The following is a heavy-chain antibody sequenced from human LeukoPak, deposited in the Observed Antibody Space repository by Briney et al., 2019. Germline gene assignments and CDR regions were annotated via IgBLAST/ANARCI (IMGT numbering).Heavy chain of an antibody. CDR2: IHADDGNT. D-gene: IGHD5-18*01. J-gene: IGHJ4*02. V-gene: IGHV1-3*01. CDR3: ARERTAGYGKARFDY. CDR1: GFTFTSHA. Sequence: ASVKVSCKASGFTFTSHAMHWVRQAPGQSLEWMGWIHADDGNTKYSQKFQDRVTFTRDTSASTTYMELSSLRSEDTAVYYCARERTAGYGKARFDYWGQGTLVTVSS.